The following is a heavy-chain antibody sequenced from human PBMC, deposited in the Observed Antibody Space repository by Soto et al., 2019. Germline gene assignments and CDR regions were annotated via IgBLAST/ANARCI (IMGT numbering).Heavy chain of an antibody. V-gene: IGHV3-23*01. D-gene: IGHD6-13*01. CDR1: GFTFSSYA. J-gene: IGHJ4*02. CDR2: ISGSGGST. Sequence: GGSLRLSCAASGFTFSSYAMSWVRQAPGKGLEWVSAISGSGGSTYYAESVKGRFTISRDNSKNTLYLQMNSLRAEDTAVYYCAKDRSRPSSSWYPDYWGQGTLVTVSS. CDR3: AKDRSRPSSSWYPDY.